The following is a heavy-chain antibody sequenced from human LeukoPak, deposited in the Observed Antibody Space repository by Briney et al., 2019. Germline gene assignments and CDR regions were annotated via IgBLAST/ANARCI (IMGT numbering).Heavy chain of an antibody. CDR1: GDSISSGDYS. CDR3: ARELWFVNAPGSWLDL. Sequence: SQTLSPTCAVSGDSISSGDYSWSWLRQPSGKGLEWIGYIFHSGNSYYNPSLKSRVTISVDKSKNQFSLRLTSVTAADTAVYYCARELWFVNAPGSWLDLWGQGALVTVSS. V-gene: IGHV4-30-2*01. J-gene: IGHJ5*02. CDR2: IFHSGNS. D-gene: IGHD3-10*01.